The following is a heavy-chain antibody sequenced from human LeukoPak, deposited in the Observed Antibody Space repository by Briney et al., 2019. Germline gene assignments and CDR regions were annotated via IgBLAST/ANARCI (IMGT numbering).Heavy chain of an antibody. Sequence: ASVKVSCKASGYTFTGYHMHWVRQAPGQGLEWMGWINPNSGGTNYAQKFQGRVTMTRDKSISAAYMELSRLRSDDTAVYYCARDVDYYDSSGYYYDFDYWGQGTLVTVSS. CDR2: INPNSGGT. J-gene: IGHJ4*02. CDR1: GYTFTGYH. CDR3: ARDVDYYDSSGYYYDFDY. D-gene: IGHD3-22*01. V-gene: IGHV1-2*02.